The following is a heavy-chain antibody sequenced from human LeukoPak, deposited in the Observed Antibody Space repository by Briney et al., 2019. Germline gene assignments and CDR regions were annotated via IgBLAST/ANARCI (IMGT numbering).Heavy chain of an antibody. CDR1: GFTFSSYS. Sequence: GGSLRLSCAASGFTFSSYSMNWVRQAPGKGLEWVSSISSSSSYIYYADSVKGRFTISRDILKNTLYLQMSSLRAEDTAAYYCAKSGNYDILTGHDYWGQGTLVTVSS. CDR2: ISSSSSYI. D-gene: IGHD3-9*01. V-gene: IGHV3-21*04. CDR3: AKSGNYDILTGHDY. J-gene: IGHJ4*02.